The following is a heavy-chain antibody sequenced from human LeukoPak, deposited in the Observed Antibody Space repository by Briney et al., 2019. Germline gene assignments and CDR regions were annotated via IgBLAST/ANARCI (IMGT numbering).Heavy chain of an antibody. J-gene: IGHJ4*02. Sequence: SGGSLRLSCAASGFTFSGSTMNWVRQAPGKGLEWVSFISTSSSYIYYADSVRGRFTISRDNAKNSLYLQMNSLRAEDTAVYYCARGDQRYCSSTSCSYYFDYWGQGTLVTVSS. CDR1: GFTFSGST. CDR3: ARGDQRYCSSTSCSYYFDY. CDR2: ISTSSSYI. V-gene: IGHV3-21*01. D-gene: IGHD2-2*01.